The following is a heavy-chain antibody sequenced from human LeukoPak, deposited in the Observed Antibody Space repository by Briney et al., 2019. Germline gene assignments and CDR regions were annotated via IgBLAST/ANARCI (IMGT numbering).Heavy chain of an antibody. D-gene: IGHD2-15*01. CDR1: GGSISSGDYY. CDR2: IYYSGST. V-gene: IGHV4-30-4*01. Sequence: SQTLSLTCTVSGGSISSGDYYWSWIRQPPGKGLEWIGYIYYSGSTYYNPSLKSRVTISVDTSKNQFSLKLSSVTAADTAVYYCARANPFYCSGGSCYFHDAFVIWGQGTMVTVSS. CDR3: ARANPFYCSGGSCYFHDAFVI. J-gene: IGHJ3*02.